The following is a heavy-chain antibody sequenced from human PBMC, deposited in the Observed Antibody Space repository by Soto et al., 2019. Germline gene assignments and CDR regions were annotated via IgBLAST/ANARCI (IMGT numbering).Heavy chain of an antibody. V-gene: IGHV3-30-3*01. Sequence: QVQLVESGGGVVQPGRSLRLSCAASGFTFSSYAIHWVRQAPGKGLEWVAVISNDGSKKYYADSVKGRFTISRDNSKNTLYVQMNSLRAEDTAVYYCARDETHKGYYYDSSGYYAFDYWGQGTLVTVSS. CDR2: ISNDGSKK. CDR3: ARDETHKGYYYDSSGYYAFDY. J-gene: IGHJ4*02. CDR1: GFTFSSYA. D-gene: IGHD3-22*01.